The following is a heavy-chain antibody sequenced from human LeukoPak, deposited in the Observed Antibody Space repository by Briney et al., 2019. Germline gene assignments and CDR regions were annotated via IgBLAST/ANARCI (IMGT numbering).Heavy chain of an antibody. CDR3: ACSSTNYYYYGMDV. CDR1: GGSFSGYY. CDR2: INHSGST. J-gene: IGHJ6*02. Sequence: PSETLSLTCAVYGGSFSGYYWSWIRQPPGKGLEWIGEINHSGSTNYNPSLKSRVTISVDTSKNQFSLKLSSVTAADTAVYYRACSSTNYYYYGMDVWGQGTTVTVSS. V-gene: IGHV4-34*01. D-gene: IGHD2-2*01.